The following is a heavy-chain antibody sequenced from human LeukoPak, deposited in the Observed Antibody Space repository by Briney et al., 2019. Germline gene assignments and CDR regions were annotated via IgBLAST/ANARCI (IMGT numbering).Heavy chain of an antibody. D-gene: IGHD6-19*01. V-gene: IGHV4-61*05. J-gene: IGHJ5*02. CDR1: GGSISSSSYY. Sequence: SETLSLTCTVSGGSISSSSYYWGWIRQPPGKGLEWIGYIYYSGSTNYNPSLKSRVTISVDTSKNQFSLKLSSVTAADTAVYYCARQWQWLVRFDPWGQGTLVTVSS. CDR3: ARQWQWLVRFDP. CDR2: IYYSGST.